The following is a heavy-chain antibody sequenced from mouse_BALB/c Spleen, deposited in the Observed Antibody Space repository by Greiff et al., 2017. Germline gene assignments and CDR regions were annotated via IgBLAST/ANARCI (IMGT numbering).Heavy chain of an antibody. Sequence: EVQGVESGGGLVKPGGSLKLSCAASGFTFSSYAMSWVRQTPEKRLEWVASISSGGSTYYPDSVKGRFTISRDNARNILYLQMSSLRSEDTAMYYCARGLGTDYFDYWGQGTTLTVSS. CDR2: ISSGGST. V-gene: IGHV5-6-5*01. D-gene: IGHD4-1*01. CDR1: GFTFSSYA. CDR3: ARGLGTDYFDY. J-gene: IGHJ2*01.